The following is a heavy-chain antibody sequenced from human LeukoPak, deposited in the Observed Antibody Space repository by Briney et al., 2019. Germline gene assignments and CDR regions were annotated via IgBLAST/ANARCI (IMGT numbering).Heavy chain of an antibody. CDR2: IYHSGST. D-gene: IGHD2-15*01. J-gene: IGHJ4*02. V-gene: IGHV4-38-2*02. CDR1: GYSISSGYH. CDR3: ARDVAAYCSGGSCYSPLGVFDY. Sequence: SETLPLTCTVSGYSISSGYHWGWIRQPPGKGLEWIGSIYHSGSTYYNPSLKSRVTISVDTSKNQFSLELRSVTAADTAVYYCARDVAAYCSGGSCYSPLGVFDYWGQGTLVTVSS.